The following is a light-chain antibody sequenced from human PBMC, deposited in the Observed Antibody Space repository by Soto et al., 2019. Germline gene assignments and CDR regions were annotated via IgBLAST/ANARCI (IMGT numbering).Light chain of an antibody. J-gene: IGKJ4*01. CDR2: GAS. V-gene: IGKV3-15*01. CDR3: QQYNNWPLT. Sequence: IVLTQSPSTLSVSPGERATLSCRASQSVRTNLAWYQQRPGQAPRLLIYGASARATGSPDRFSGSGSGTEFILTISSLQSEDFAVYYCQQYNNWPLTFGGGTKV. CDR1: QSVRTN.